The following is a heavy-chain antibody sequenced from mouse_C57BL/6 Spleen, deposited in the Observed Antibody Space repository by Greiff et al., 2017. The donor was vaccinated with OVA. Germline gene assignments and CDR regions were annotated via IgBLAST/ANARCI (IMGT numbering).Heavy chain of an antibody. CDR2: IDPSDSET. Sequence: QVQLQQSGAELVRPGSSVKLSCKASGYTFTSYWMHWVKQRPIQGLEWIGNIDPSDSETHYNQKFKDKATLTVDKSSSTAYMQLSSLTSEDSAVYYCARGEFITTVVAPDYWGQGTTLTVSS. V-gene: IGHV1-52*01. D-gene: IGHD1-1*01. CDR3: ARGEFITTVVAPDY. CDR1: GYTFTSYW. J-gene: IGHJ2*01.